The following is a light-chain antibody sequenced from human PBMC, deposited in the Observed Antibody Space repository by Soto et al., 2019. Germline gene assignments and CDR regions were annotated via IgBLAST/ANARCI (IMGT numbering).Light chain of an antibody. Sequence: IQLTQSPSSLSASVGDRVTITCRASQGIRSYLAWYQQKPGKAPKLLIYAASALQSGVPSRFIGGGSGTDFTLTISSLEPEDFGTYYCQQLNVSPLAFGQGTRLEIK. J-gene: IGKJ5*01. CDR3: QQLNVSPLA. CDR1: QGIRSY. CDR2: AAS. V-gene: IGKV1-9*01.